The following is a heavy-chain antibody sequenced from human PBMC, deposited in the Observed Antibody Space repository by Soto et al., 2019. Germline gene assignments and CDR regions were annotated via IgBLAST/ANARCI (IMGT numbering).Heavy chain of an antibody. V-gene: IGHV3-23*01. CDR1: GSTFSSDD. CDR3: AKDGGWSLAVAGLFDY. D-gene: IGHD6-19*01. CDR2: ISDSGGST. Sequence: EVHLLEYGGGLVQPGGSLRLSCVGSGSTFSSDDMSWVRQAPGRRLEWVSGISDSGGSTYYADSVKGRFTISRDNAKNRLYLQMKRLRVEDTALYYCAKDGGWSLAVAGLFDYWGPGTPVTVSS. J-gene: IGHJ4*02.